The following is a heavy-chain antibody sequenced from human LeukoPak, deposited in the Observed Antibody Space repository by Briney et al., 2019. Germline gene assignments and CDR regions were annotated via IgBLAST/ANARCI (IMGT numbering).Heavy chain of an antibody. D-gene: IGHD2-2*01. J-gene: IGHJ5*02. CDR3: AMSYCSSTSCYDSQYNWFDP. Sequence: ASVKVSCKASGGTFSSYAINWVRQAPGQGLEWMGWISAYNGNTNYAQKFQGRVTMTTDTSTSTAYMELRSLRSDDTAVYYCAMSYCSSTSCYDSQYNWFDPWGQGTLVTVSS. CDR2: ISAYNGNT. CDR1: GGTFSSYA. V-gene: IGHV1-18*01.